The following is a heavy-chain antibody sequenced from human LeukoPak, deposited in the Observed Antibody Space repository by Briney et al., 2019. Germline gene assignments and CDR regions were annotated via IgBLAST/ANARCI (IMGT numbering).Heavy chain of an antibody. D-gene: IGHD3-9*01. CDR1: GGTFSSYA. J-gene: IGHJ6*03. V-gene: IGHV1-69*05. CDR3: ARHTKGGYDILTGYYYYYYMDV. CDR2: IIPIFGTA. Sequence: SVKVSCKASGGTFSSYAISWVRQAPGQGLEWMGRIIPIFGTANYAQKFQGRVTITTDESTSTAYMELSSLRSEDTAVYYCARHTKGGYDILTGYYYYYYMDVWGKGTTVTVSS.